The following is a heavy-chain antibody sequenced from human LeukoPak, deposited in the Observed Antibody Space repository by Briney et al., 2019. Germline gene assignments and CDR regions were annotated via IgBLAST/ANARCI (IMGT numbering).Heavy chain of an antibody. J-gene: IGHJ4*02. CDR3: ARGYAYGPNYYFDY. V-gene: IGHV4-59*01. CDR2: IYYSGST. D-gene: IGHD5-18*01. CDR1: GGSISNYY. Sequence: SETLSLTCSFSGGSISNYYWSWARQPPGKALEKLGYIYYSGSTDYNPSLKSRVTISIDTSKNHFSLRLSSVTAADTASYYCARGYAYGPNYYFDYWGQGTLVTVSS.